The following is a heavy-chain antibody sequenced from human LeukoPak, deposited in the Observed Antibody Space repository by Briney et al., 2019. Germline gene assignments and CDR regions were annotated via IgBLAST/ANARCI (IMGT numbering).Heavy chain of an antibody. J-gene: IGHJ1*01. D-gene: IGHD3-22*01. CDR2: GFYSGST. CDR3: AGNPPSLHYYDSSGYYSEYFQH. CDR1: GDSISSTGYY. Sequence: SETLSLTCRVSGDSISSTGYYWGWIRQPPGKGLEWIGSGFYSGSTYYNPSLKSRVTISVDTSKNQFSLKLSSVTAADTAVYYCAGNPPSLHYYDSSGYYSEYFQHWGQGTLVTVSS. V-gene: IGHV4-39*07.